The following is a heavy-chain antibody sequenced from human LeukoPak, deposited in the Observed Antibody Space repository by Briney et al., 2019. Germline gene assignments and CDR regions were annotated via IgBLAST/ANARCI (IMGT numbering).Heavy chain of an antibody. CDR2: INPNSGGT. CDR1: GYTFTDNY. V-gene: IGHV1-2*02. Sequence: ASVKVSCKASGYTFTDNYMHWVRQAPGQGLVGMGWINPNSGGTNYAQRFQGRVTMTRDTSISTVYIELNSRRSEDTAVYYWVRGYCGGGSCSGAWFDPWGQGTLVTVSS. CDR3: VRGYCGGGSCSGAWFDP. D-gene: IGHD2-15*01. J-gene: IGHJ5*02.